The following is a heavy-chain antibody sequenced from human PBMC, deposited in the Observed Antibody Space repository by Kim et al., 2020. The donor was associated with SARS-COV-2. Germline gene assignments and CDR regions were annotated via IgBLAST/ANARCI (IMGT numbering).Heavy chain of an antibody. Sequence: GRFTISRDNAKNSLYLQMNSLRDEDTAVYYCARDLSYSGGYLDYYYGMDVWGQGTTVTVSS. CDR3: ARDLSYSGGYLDYYYGMDV. D-gene: IGHD1-26*01. V-gene: IGHV3-48*02. J-gene: IGHJ6*02.